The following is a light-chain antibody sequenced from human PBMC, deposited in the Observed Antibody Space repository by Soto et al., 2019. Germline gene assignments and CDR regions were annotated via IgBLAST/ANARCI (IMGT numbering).Light chain of an antibody. CDR1: QSISSW. V-gene: IGKV1-5*01. Sequence: DIQMTQSPSTLSASVGDRVTITCRASQSISSWLAWYQQKPGKAPKLLIYDASSLESGVPSRFSGNGSGTEYTLPISGLQPDDFASYYCQQYDSNWTFGQGTKVEIK. CDR2: DAS. J-gene: IGKJ1*01. CDR3: QQYDSNWT.